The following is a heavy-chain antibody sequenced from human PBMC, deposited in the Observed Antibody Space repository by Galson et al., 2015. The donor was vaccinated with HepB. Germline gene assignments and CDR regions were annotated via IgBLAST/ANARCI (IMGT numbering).Heavy chain of an antibody. CDR1: GFTFSNYW. Sequence: SLRLSCAGSGFTFSNYWMSWVRQAPGKGLEWVAVISYDGSNKYYADSVKGRFTISRDNSKNTLYLQMNSLRAEDTAVYYCAKGLAGQLWSPLFGYWGQGTLVTVSS. J-gene: IGHJ4*02. V-gene: IGHV3-30*18. CDR2: ISYDGSNK. D-gene: IGHD5-18*01. CDR3: AKGLAGQLWSPLFGY.